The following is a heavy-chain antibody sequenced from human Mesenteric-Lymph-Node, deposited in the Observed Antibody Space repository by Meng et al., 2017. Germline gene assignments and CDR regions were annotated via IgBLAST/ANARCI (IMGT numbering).Heavy chain of an antibody. Sequence: QGQLVESVGGVVHPGRSLRLSCAASGFAFSSYGMHWVRQAPGKGLEWVALISHDGSNKYYADSVKGRFTVSRDNSKNTLYLQMNSQTTEDTAVYYCAGGYSYGDYWGQGTLVTVSS. V-gene: IGHV3-30*03. D-gene: IGHD5-18*01. J-gene: IGHJ4*02. CDR3: AGGYSYGDY. CDR1: GFAFSSYG. CDR2: ISHDGSNK.